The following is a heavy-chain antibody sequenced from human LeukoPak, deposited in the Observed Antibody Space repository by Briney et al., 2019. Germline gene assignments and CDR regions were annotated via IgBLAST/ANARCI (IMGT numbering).Heavy chain of an antibody. CDR3: ARDGDTVLTRGYYYYMDV. V-gene: IGHV3-48*04. Sequence: GGSLRLSCAASTFTFSSYGMHWIRQAPGKGLEWVSHISSGSTIYYADSVKGRFTISRDNARNSLYLQMNSLRAEDTALYYCARDGDTVLTRGYYYYMDVWGKGTTVTVSS. J-gene: IGHJ6*03. CDR2: ISSGSTI. D-gene: IGHD4-23*01. CDR1: TFTFSSYG.